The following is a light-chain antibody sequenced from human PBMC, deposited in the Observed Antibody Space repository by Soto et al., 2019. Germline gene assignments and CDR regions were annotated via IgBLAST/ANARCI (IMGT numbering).Light chain of an antibody. V-gene: IGLV2-14*01. CDR1: SSDIGGYNY. J-gene: IGLJ1*01. Sequence: QSVLTQPASVSGSPGQSITISCAGTSSDIGGYNYVSWYQQHPGKAPKVMIYEVSNRPSGVSNRFSGSKSGNTASLTISGLQAEDEADSYCSSFTITSTLYVFGSGTRVTVL. CDR2: EVS. CDR3: SSFTITSTLYV.